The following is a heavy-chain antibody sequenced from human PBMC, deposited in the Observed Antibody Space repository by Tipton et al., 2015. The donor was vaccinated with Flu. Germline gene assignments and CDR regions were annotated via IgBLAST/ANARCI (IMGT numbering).Heavy chain of an antibody. J-gene: IGHJ5*02. Sequence: TLSLTCAIYGGSFSGYYWSWIRQPPGKGLEWIGEISHSGSTKYNPSLESRVSISVDTSKNQFSLRLTSVTAADTAVYFCARRDYSNYVSEPKNWFDPWGQGTLVTVSS. V-gene: IGHV4-34*01. CDR1: GGSFSGYY. CDR3: ARRDYSNYVSEPKNWFDP. D-gene: IGHD4-11*01. CDR2: ISHSGST.